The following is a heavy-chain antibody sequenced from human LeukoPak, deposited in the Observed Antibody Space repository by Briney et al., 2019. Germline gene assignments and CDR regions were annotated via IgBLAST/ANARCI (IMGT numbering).Heavy chain of an antibody. V-gene: IGHV3-74*01. Sequence: GGSLRLPCAASGFTFSNAWMSWVRQAPGKGLEWVSRINSDGSSTSYADSVEGRFTISRDNAKNTLYLQMNSLRVEDTAVYYCAGIVATIWNYWGQGTLVTVSS. J-gene: IGHJ4*02. CDR2: INSDGSST. CDR1: GFTFSNAW. D-gene: IGHD5-12*01. CDR3: AGIVATIWNY.